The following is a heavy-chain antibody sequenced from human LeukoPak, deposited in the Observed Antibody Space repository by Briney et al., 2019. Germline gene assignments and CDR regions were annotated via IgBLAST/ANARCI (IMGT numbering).Heavy chain of an antibody. V-gene: IGHV4-39*01. J-gene: IGHJ4*02. CDR2: IYYSGST. D-gene: IGHD3-9*01. CDR1: GGSISSSSYY. Sequence: SSETLSLTCTVSGGSISSSSYYWGWIRQPPGKGLEWIGSIYYSGSTYYNPSLKSRVTISVDTSKNQFSLKLSSVTAADTAVYYCARYVLREAEFILTGYYRPAVFPNKIFDYWGQGTLVTVSS. CDR3: ARYVLREAEFILTGYYRPAVFPNKIFDY.